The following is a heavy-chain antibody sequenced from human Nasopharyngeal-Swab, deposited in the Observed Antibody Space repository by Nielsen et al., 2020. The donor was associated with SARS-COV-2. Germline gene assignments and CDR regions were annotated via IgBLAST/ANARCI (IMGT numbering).Heavy chain of an antibody. CDR1: GDSFTSYW. CDR2: IYTGDSDT. Sequence: KVSCKGSGDSFTSYWIGWVRQMPGKGLEWMGIIYTGDSDTRYSPSFQGQVAISADKSISTAYLQWSSLKASDTAMYYCAGFTVVTPDDAFDIWGQGTMGTVSS. D-gene: IGHD4-23*01. V-gene: IGHV5-51*01. CDR3: AGFTVVTPDDAFDI. J-gene: IGHJ3*02.